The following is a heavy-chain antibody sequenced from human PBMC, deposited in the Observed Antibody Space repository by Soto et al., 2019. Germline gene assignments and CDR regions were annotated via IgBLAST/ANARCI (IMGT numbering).Heavy chain of an antibody. CDR1: GFTFSSFS. CDR2: IGGGGRLI. CDR3: ARDLGWAFDC. Sequence: EVQLVESGGGLVQRGGSLRLSCAASGFTFSSFSMNWVRQAPGRGLEWISYIGGGGRLISYADSVKGRFAISRDNAQNYLYLQMDSPRDEDTAVYYCARDLGWAFDCWGQGTLVTVSS. V-gene: IGHV3-48*02. J-gene: IGHJ4*02. D-gene: IGHD6-19*01.